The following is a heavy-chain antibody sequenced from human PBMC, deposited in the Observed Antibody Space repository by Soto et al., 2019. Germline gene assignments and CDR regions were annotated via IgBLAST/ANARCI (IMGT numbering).Heavy chain of an antibody. CDR2: IIPILNVS. CDR3: ATGLHCSSPSCYVFDP. J-gene: IGHJ5*02. D-gene: IGHD2-2*01. CDR1: GGIFNTYI. V-gene: IGHV1-69*02. Sequence: QVQLVQSGAEVKKPGSSVKVSCEASGGIFNTYIFNWVRQAPGQGLEWMGRIIPILNVSQHAQKFQGRLTITADKSTTSSYMELSSLRSDDTAAYYCATGLHCSSPSCYVFDPWGQGTLVTVSS.